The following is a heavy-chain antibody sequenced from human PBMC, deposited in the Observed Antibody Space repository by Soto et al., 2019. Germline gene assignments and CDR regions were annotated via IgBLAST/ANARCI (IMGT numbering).Heavy chain of an antibody. CDR1: GYTFTTHG. Sequence: QVQLVQSGAEVKKPGASVKVSCKASGYTFTTHGISWVRQVPGQGLEWMGWVRGDNGHTNYAQSLHGRVTITTDTATNPAYRELRSLRSDDTAVYYCARDLGYCRSGTCYREWFEPWGEGTLVTVSS. D-gene: IGHD2-15*01. J-gene: IGHJ5*02. CDR3: ARDLGYCRSGTCYREWFEP. CDR2: VRGDNGHT. V-gene: IGHV1-18*01.